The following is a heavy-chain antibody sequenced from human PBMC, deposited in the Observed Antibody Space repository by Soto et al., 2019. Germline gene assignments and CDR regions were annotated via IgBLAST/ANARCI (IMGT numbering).Heavy chain of an antibody. V-gene: IGHV3-23*01. Sequence: GGSLRLSGAASGFTFSSYSISWVRQAPGKGLEWVSAISGSGGSTYYADSVKGRFTISRDNSKNTLYLKMNSLRAEDTAVYYCAKDLVRFFGAGQAWFDYWGQGTLVTVSS. CDR2: ISGSGGST. J-gene: IGHJ4*02. CDR1: GFTFSSYS. CDR3: AKDLVRFFGAGQAWFDY. D-gene: IGHD3-3*01.